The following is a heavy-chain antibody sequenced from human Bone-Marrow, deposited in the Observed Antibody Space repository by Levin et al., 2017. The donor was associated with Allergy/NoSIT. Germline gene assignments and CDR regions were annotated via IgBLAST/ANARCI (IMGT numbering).Heavy chain of an antibody. Sequence: GGSLRLSCAASGFTFSTYPMTWVRQAPGKGLDWVSGITGNAGNRYYADSVKGRFTISRDNSKDTLYLQMNSLRAEDTAIYYCTKVLGYCGGDCYAFDYWGLGTPVTVSS. CDR3: TKVLGYCGGDCYAFDY. J-gene: IGHJ4*02. CDR1: GFTFSTYP. V-gene: IGHV3-23*01. D-gene: IGHD2-21*02. CDR2: ITGNAGNR.